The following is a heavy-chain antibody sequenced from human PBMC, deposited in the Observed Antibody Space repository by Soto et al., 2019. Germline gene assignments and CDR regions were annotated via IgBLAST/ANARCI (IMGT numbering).Heavy chain of an antibody. J-gene: IGHJ4*02. CDR1: GGSINSGVYY. Sequence: QVQLQESGPGLVKPSQTLSLTCAVSGGSINSGVYYWNWIRQHPGTGLEWIGYIYYTGSTYYNSSHKSRLTMSIDTSKNQFSLKLSSVTAADTAMYYCARGGYYDSSTFDYWGQGTLVTVSS. CDR3: ARGGYYDSSTFDY. D-gene: IGHD3-22*01. V-gene: IGHV4-31*11. CDR2: IYYTGST.